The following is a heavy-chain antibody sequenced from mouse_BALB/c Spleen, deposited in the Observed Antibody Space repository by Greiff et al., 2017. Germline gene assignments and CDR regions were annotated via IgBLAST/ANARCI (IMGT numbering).Heavy chain of an antibody. V-gene: IGHV3-8*02. CDR3: ARLTTARAPFAY. CDR2: ISYSGST. Sequence: EVKLQQSGPSLVKPSQTLSLTCSVTGDSITSGYWNWIRKFPGNKLEYMGYISYSGSTYYNPSLKSRISITRDTSKNQYYLQLNSVTTEDTATYYCARLTTARAPFAYWGQGTLVTVSA. CDR1: GDSITSGY. J-gene: IGHJ3*01. D-gene: IGHD3-2*01.